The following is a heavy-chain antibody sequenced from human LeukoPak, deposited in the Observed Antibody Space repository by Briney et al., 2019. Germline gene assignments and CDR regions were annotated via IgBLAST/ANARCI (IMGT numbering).Heavy chain of an antibody. CDR1: GFIISDQS. J-gene: IGHJ4*02. Sequence: GGSLRLSCAASGFIISDQSLNWVRQAPGKGLEWVSSISANGLHIFYADSVKGRFTISRDNAKNSLYLQMNNLRVEDTAVYYCVGPDSQFDCWGQGTLVTVSS. CDR2: ISANGLHI. CDR3: VGPDSQFDC. D-gene: IGHD3-10*01. V-gene: IGHV3-21*01.